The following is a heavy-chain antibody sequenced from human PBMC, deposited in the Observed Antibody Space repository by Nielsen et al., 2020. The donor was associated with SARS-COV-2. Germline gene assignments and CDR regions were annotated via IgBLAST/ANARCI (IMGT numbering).Heavy chain of an antibody. V-gene: IGHV3-48*04. D-gene: IGHD3-10*01. CDR2: INSASSAI. Sequence: GESLKISCEASGFRLGGYSMNWVRQAPGKGLEWLAHINSASSAIFYSDSVKGRFTISRDNANNLLWLQMRRLTGGDTAVYFCAGDSHFGWANDYWGQGTLVTVSS. J-gene: IGHJ4*02. CDR1: GFRLGGYS. CDR3: AGDSHFGWANDY.